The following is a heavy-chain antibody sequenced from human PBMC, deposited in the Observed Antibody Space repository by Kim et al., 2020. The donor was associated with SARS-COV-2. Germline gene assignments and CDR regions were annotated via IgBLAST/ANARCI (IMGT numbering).Heavy chain of an antibody. J-gene: IGHJ5*02. Sequence: SETLSLTCAVYGGSFSGYYWSWIRQPPGKGLEWIGEINHSGSTNYNPSLKSRVTISVDTSKNQFSLKLSSVTAADTAVYYCARDREAARPGLLFRAVWFDPWGQGTLVTVSS. CDR1: GGSFSGYY. CDR3: ARDREAARPGLLFRAVWFDP. V-gene: IGHV4-34*01. CDR2: INHSGST. D-gene: IGHD6-6*01.